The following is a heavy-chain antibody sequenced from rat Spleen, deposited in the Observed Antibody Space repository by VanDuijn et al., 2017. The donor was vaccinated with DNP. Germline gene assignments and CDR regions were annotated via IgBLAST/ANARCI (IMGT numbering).Heavy chain of an antibody. V-gene: IGHV5-20*01. D-gene: IGHD1-11*01. CDR3: ATGVYGGYEDWFAY. Sequence: EVQLVESGGGLVQPGRSLKLSCAASGFTFSDYYMAWVRQAPTKGLEWVAYLNYDGSSTYYRDSVKGRFTISRDNAKSTLYLQMDSLRSEDTATYYCATGVYGGYEDWFAYWGQGTLVTVSS. CDR2: LNYDGSST. CDR1: GFTFSDYY. J-gene: IGHJ3*01.